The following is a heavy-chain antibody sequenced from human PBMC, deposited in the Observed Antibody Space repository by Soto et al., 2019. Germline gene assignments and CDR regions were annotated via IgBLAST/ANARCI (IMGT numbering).Heavy chain of an antibody. V-gene: IGHV3-30-3*01. J-gene: IGHJ3*01. Sequence: QVQLVESGGGVVQPGWSLRLSCAASGFTFSSYAMHWVRQAPGKGLEWVAVISYDGGSKTYADSVKGRFTISRDNSKNTLALQMNSLKGEETAVYYCARRSPLSGTSFNDAFDFRGQGTMVTVSS. D-gene: IGHD3-9*01. CDR1: GFTFSSYA. CDR3: ARRSPLSGTSFNDAFDF. CDR2: ISYDGGSK.